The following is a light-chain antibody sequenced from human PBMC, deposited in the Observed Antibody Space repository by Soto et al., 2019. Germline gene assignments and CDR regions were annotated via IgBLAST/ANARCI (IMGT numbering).Light chain of an antibody. J-gene: IGKJ1*01. CDR2: GAS. CDR1: QSVSNNH. V-gene: IGKV3-20*01. Sequence: EVVLTQSPGTLSLSPGDRATLSCRASQSVSNNHLAWFQQRPGQPPSLLIYGASTRATGIPERFSGSGSGTDFTLTITRLEPEDFAVYYCQQYGSSPRTFGQGTKVEIK. CDR3: QQYGSSPRT.